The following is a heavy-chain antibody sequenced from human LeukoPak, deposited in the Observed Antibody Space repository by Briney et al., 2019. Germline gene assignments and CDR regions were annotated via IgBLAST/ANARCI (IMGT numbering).Heavy chain of an antibody. J-gene: IGHJ3*02. D-gene: IGHD3-22*01. CDR2: IIPIFGTA. CDR3: ARGGGPLDYYDSSGYYPKDDAFDI. V-gene: IGHV1-69*05. CDR1: GGTFSSYA. Sequence: SVKVSCKASGGTFSSYAISWVRQAPGQGLEWMGGIIPIFGTANYAQKFQGRVTITTDESTSTAYMELSSLRSEDTAVYYCARGGGPLDYYDSSGYYPKDDAFDIWGQGTMVTVSS.